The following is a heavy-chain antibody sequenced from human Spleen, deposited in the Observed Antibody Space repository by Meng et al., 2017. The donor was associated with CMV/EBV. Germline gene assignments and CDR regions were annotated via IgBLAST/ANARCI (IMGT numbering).Heavy chain of an antibody. V-gene: IGHV3-74*01. J-gene: IGHJ4*02. Sequence: GGSLRLSCAASGFTFSSYWMHWVRQAPGKGLVWVARINSDGSSTTYADSVKGRFTISRDNAKNTLYLRVNSLRAEDTAVYYCARGAGPTVVTPIDYWGQGTLVTVSS. CDR3: ARGAGPTVVTPIDY. CDR1: GFTFSSYW. CDR2: INSDGSST. D-gene: IGHD4-23*01.